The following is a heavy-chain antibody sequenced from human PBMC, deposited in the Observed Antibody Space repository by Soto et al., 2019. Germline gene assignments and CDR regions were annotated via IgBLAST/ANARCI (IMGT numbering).Heavy chain of an antibody. D-gene: IGHD3-22*01. Sequence: ASVTVSCKASGYGFTSYDIGWVRQAPGQGLEWMGWISAYNGNTNYAQKLQGRVTMTTDTSTSTAYMELRSLRSDDTAVYYCARVLPGYYYGSSGYYAPFGYWGQGTLVTVS. CDR1: GYGFTSYD. CDR2: ISAYNGNT. V-gene: IGHV1-18*01. CDR3: ARVLPGYYYGSSGYYAPFGY. J-gene: IGHJ4*02.